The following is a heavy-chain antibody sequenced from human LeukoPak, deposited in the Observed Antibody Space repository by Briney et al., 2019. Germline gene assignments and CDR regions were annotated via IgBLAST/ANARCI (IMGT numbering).Heavy chain of an antibody. CDR3: ARTAYYDILTGYPGYYYGMDV. J-gene: IGHJ6*02. D-gene: IGHD3-9*01. CDR1: GYTFTGYY. CDR2: INPNSGGT. Sequence: ASVKVSCKASGYTFTGYYMHWVRQAPGQGLEWMGWINPNSGGTNYAQKFQGWVTMTRDTSISTAYMELSRLRSDDTAVYYCARTAYYDILTGYPGYYYGMDVWGQGTTVTVSS. V-gene: IGHV1-2*04.